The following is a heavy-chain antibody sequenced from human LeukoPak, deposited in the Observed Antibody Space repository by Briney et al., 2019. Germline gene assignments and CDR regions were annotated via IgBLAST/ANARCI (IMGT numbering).Heavy chain of an antibody. CDR2: ISSSSSSM. D-gene: IGHD6-13*01. Sequence: PGGSLRLSCAASGFTFSSYSMNWVRQAPGKGPEGGSYISSSSSSMYYADSVKGRFTISRDNAKNSLFLQMNSLRAEDTAVYYCARHGSSWPYYFDYWGQGTLVAVSS. J-gene: IGHJ4*02. CDR1: GFTFSSYS. CDR3: ARHGSSWPYYFDY. V-gene: IGHV3-48*01.